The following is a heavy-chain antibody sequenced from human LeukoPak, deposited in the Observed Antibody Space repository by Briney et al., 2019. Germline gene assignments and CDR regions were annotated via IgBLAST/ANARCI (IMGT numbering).Heavy chain of an antibody. V-gene: IGHV3-23*01. CDR3: AKQRMSSGWSWFDP. CDR2: ISGSGGST. Sequence: GGSLRLSCAASGFTFSSYAMSWVRQAPGKGLEWVLAISGSGGSTYYADSVKGRFTISRDNSKNTLYLQMNSLRAEDTAVYYCAKQRMSSGWSWFDPWGQGTLVTVSS. CDR1: GFTFSSYA. D-gene: IGHD6-19*01. J-gene: IGHJ5*02.